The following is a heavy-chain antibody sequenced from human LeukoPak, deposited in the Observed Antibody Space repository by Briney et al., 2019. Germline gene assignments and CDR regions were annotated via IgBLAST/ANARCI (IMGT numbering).Heavy chain of an antibody. CDR3: TTAGTVSRSDY. J-gene: IGHJ4*02. V-gene: IGHV3-15*01. CDR1: GFTVSSAY. CDR2: IKSKTDGGTT. D-gene: IGHD4-11*01. Sequence: KPGGSLRLSCAVSGFTVSSAYMSWVRQAPGKGLEWVGRIKSKTDGGTTDYAAPVKGRFTISRDDSKNTLYLQMNSLKTEDTAVYYCTTAGTVSRSDYWGQGTLVTVSS.